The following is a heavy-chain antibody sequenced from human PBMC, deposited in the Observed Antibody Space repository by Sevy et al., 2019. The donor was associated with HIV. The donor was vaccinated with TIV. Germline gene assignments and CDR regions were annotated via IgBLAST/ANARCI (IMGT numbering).Heavy chain of an antibody. D-gene: IGHD6-19*01. V-gene: IGHV1-69*13. CDR1: GGTCSSSA. CDR3: TSGLAVSVDY. J-gene: IGHJ4*02. CDR2: IFPTFATA. Sequence: ASVKVSCKASGGTCSSSAISWVRQAPGQGLEWMGGIFPTFATANYAQKFQGRLTITADESTCTAYMELSSLRSDDTAVYYCTSGLAVSVDYWGQGTLVTVSS.